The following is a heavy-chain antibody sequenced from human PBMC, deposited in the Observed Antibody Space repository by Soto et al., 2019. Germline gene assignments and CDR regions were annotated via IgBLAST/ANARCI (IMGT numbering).Heavy chain of an antibody. CDR2: ISAYNGNT. J-gene: IGHJ4*02. D-gene: IGHD3-22*01. V-gene: IGHV1-18*01. CDR1: GYTCTIYG. CDR3: ARFWSGYTYYYDSSGYYYFDY. Sequence: ASVKVSCKASGYTCTIYGISWVLQSALQWLEWMGCISAYNGNTNYAQKLQGRVTMTTDTSTSTAYMELRSLRSDDTAVYYCARFWSGYTYYYDSSGYYYFDYWGQGTLVTVSS.